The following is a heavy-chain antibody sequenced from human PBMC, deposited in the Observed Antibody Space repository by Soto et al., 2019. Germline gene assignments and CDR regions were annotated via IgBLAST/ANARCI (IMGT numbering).Heavy chain of an antibody. Sequence: ASVKVSCKASGYTSTNYGISWVRQAPGQGLEWMGWISAYKGNTNYAQKLQGRVTMTTDTSTSTAYMELRSLRSDDTAVYYCARDLSGIAAPQGVWGQGTTVTVSS. CDR2: ISAYKGNT. J-gene: IGHJ6*02. CDR3: ARDLSGIAAPQGV. D-gene: IGHD6-13*01. V-gene: IGHV1-18*01. CDR1: GYTSTNYG.